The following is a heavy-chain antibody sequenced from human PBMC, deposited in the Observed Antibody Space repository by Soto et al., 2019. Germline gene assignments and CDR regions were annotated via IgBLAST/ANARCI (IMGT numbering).Heavy chain of an antibody. CDR3: AIFRVTGIAVAGRAPAY. V-gene: IGHV1-69*06. D-gene: IGHD6-19*01. J-gene: IGHJ4*02. CDR2: IIPIFGTA. Sequence: SVKVSCKASGGTFSSYAISWVRQAPGQGLEWMGGIIPIFGTANYAQKFQGRVTITADKSTSTAYMELSSLRSEDTAVYYCAIFRVTGIAVAGRAPAYWGQGTLVTVSS. CDR1: GGTFSSYA.